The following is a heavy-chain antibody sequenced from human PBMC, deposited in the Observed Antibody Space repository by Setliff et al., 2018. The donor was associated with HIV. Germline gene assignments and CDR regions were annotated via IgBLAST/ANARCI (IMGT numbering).Heavy chain of an antibody. V-gene: IGHV4-31*01. CDR2: IYYSGGT. D-gene: IGHD3-3*01. Sequence: SETLSLTCTVSGGSISSGGYYWSWIRQLPGKGLECIGYIYYSGGTYYNPSLKSLVTISVDTSKNQFSLKLSSVTAADTAVYYCARSPPTTFWSGYTYYYYMDVWGKGTTVTVSS. CDR3: ARSPPTTFWSGYTYYYYMDV. CDR1: GGSISSGGYY. J-gene: IGHJ6*03.